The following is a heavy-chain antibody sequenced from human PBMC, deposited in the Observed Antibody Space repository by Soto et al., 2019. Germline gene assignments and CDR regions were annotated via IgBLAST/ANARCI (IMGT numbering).Heavy chain of an antibody. D-gene: IGHD3-22*01. CDR1: GFTFSSNG. CDR2: VAYDGSKT. J-gene: IGHJ5*01. Sequence: QVQLVESGGGVVQPGRSLRLTCAASGFTFSSNGMHWVRQAPGKGLEWVALVAYDGSKTYYGDSMGGRFTISRDNSENTLYLQMNSLRAEDTAVYYCARWVGGSMYDNSGKYDSWGQGTLVTVSS. V-gene: IGHV3-30*03. CDR3: ARWVGGSMYDNSGKYDS.